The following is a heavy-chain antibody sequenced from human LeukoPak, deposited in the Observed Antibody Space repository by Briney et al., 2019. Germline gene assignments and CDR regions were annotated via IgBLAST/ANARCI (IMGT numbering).Heavy chain of an antibody. Sequence: SETLSLTCTVSGGSISSYYWSWIRQPPGKGLEWIGYIYYSGSTNYNPSLKSRVTISVDTSKNQFSLKLSSVTAADTAVYYCARDRRYSYGFSGAFDIWGQGTMVTVSS. CDR3: ARDRRYSYGFSGAFDI. CDR2: IYYSGST. CDR1: GGSISSYY. J-gene: IGHJ3*02. D-gene: IGHD5-18*01. V-gene: IGHV4-59*01.